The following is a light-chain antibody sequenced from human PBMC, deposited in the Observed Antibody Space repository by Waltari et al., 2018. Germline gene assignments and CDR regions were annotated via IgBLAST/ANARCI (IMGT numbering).Light chain of an antibody. Sequence: EIVLTQSPGTLSLSPGERATLSCRASQSVSSTYLAWYQQKPGQAPRILIYGASSRATGIPDRFSGSGSGTYFTLTISRLEPEDFAVYYCQQYGSSPLFTFGPGTKVDIK. J-gene: IGKJ3*01. V-gene: IGKV3-20*01. CDR3: QQYGSSPLFT. CDR1: QSVSSTY. CDR2: GAS.